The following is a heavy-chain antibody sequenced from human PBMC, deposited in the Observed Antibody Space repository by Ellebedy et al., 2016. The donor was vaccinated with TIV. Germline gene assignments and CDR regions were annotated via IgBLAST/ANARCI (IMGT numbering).Heavy chain of an antibody. CDR1: GGSISSYY. Sequence: MPSETLSLTCTVSGGSISSYYWSWIRQPPGKGLEWIGYIYYSGITNYNPSLKSRVTISVDTSKNQFSLKLSSVTAADTAVYYCARHGVAVAPYWGQGTLVTVSS. J-gene: IGHJ4*02. CDR2: IYYSGIT. D-gene: IGHD6-19*01. V-gene: IGHV4-59*08. CDR3: ARHGVAVAPY.